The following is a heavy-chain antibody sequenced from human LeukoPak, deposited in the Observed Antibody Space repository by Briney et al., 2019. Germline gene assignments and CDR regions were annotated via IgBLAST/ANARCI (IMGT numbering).Heavy chain of an antibody. CDR3: ARVLSHGGNGSGSYGLFDY. Sequence: GSLRLSCAASGFTFSDYYMSWIRQPPGKGLEWIGEINHSGSTNYNPSLKSRVTISVDTSKNQFSLKLSSVTAADTAVYYCARVLSHGGNGSGSYGLFDYWGQGTLVTVSS. CDR1: GFTFSDYY. J-gene: IGHJ4*02. CDR2: INHSGST. D-gene: IGHD3-10*01. V-gene: IGHV4-34*01.